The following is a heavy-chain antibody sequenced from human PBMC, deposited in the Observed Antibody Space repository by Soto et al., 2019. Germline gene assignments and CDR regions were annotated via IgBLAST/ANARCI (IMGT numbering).Heavy chain of an antibody. Sequence: QVQLQESGPGLVKPSETLSLTCTISGGPMNNYYCSWFRQPRGQGLEWFGYMGYNGFTRYNPSHRSRVAISLDTAKNPFSLNLSSVTAADTALDYCARQGIGELHGLVDVWGQGITVTVSS. CDR2: MGYNGFT. CDR1: GGPMNNYY. CDR3: ARQGIGELHGLVDV. V-gene: IGHV4-59*08. J-gene: IGHJ6*02. D-gene: IGHD4-17*01.